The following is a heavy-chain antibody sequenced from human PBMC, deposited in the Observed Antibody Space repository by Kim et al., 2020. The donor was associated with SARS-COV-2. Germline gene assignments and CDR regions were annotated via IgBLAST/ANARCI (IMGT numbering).Heavy chain of an antibody. CDR3: AREGYDFWSGYYAPNFDY. V-gene: IGHV3-30*07. J-gene: IGHJ4*02. D-gene: IGHD3-3*01. Sequence: KGRFTISRDNSKNTLYLQMNSLRAEDTAVYYCAREGYDFWSGYYAPNFDYWGQGTLVTVSS.